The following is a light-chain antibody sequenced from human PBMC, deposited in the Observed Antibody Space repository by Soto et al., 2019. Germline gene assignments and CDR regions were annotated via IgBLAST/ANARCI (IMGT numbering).Light chain of an antibody. CDR1: QSISTW. CDR2: DAS. J-gene: IGKJ5*01. V-gene: IGKV1-5*01. Sequence: DIQMTQSPSTLSASVGDRVTITCRASQSISTWLAWYQQKPGNAPKLLIFDASNLESGVPSRFSGSGSGTEFTLTISSLQPEDFATYYCQQRATFGQGTRLEIK. CDR3: QQRAT.